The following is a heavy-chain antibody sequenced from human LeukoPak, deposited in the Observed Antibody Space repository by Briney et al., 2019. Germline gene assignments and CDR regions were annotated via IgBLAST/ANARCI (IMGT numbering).Heavy chain of an antibody. CDR3: AKDQDYDSSGERFLPDAFDI. J-gene: IGHJ3*02. V-gene: IGHV3-23*01. D-gene: IGHD3-22*01. CDR2: ISGSGGST. CDR1: GFTFSSYG. Sequence: GGTLRLSCAASGFTFSSYGMSWVRQAPGKGLEWVSAISGSGGSTYYADSVKGRFTISRDNSKNTLYLQMNSLRAEDTAVYYCAKDQDYDSSGERFLPDAFDIWGQGTMVTVSS.